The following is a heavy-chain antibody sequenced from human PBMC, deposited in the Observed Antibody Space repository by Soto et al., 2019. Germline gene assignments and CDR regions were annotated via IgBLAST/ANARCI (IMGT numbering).Heavy chain of an antibody. J-gene: IGHJ6*02. CDR3: ARDGGVIIPGAIGGGYGLDV. CDR2: ISGRNTFT. Sequence: GGSLRLSCAASGFTFSDYYMSWIRQAPGKGLEWISYISGRNTFTQYADSVKGRFTISRDNAKNSLYLQLNSLTAEDTAVYYCARDGGVIIPGAIGGGYGLDVWGQGATVTSP. CDR1: GFTFSDYY. V-gene: IGHV3-11*06. D-gene: IGHD2-2*02.